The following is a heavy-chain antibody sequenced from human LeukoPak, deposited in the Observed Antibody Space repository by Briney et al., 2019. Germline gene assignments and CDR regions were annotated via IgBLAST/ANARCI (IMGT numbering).Heavy chain of an antibody. CDR2: ISGSGGST. CDR3: AKEGDRYFDWPEFDY. D-gene: IGHD3-9*01. Sequence: PGGSLRLSCAASGFTFRNYAMSWVRQAPGKGLEWVSAISGSGGSTYYADSVKGRFTISRDNSKNTLYLQMNSLRAEDTAVYYCAKEGDRYFDWPEFDYWGQGTLVTVSS. V-gene: IGHV3-23*01. J-gene: IGHJ4*02. CDR1: GFTFRNYA.